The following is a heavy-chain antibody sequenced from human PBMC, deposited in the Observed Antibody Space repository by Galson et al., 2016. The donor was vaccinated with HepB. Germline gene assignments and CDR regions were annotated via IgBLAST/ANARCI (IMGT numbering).Heavy chain of an antibody. J-gene: IGHJ6*03. Sequence: LRLSCAASGFTFSSYAMNWVRQAPGKGLEWVSSISTSTTYIHYADSVKGRFTISRDNAKNSLYLQMNSLRAEDTAVYYCARSLKYYYYYLDVWGKGTTVTVSS. CDR2: ISTSTTYI. V-gene: IGHV3-21*01. CDR3: ARSLKYYYYYLDV. CDR1: GFTFSSYA.